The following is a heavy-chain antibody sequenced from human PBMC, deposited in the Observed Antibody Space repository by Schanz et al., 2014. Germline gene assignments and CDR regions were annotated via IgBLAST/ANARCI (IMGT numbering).Heavy chain of an antibody. Sequence: QLQLVQSGAEVKKPGSPVKVSCKASGYTFSSYGITWVRQATGQGLEWMGWMNPNSGNTGYAQKFQGWVTMTRDTSISTAYMELSRLKSDDTAVYYCARAKRFGDMDVWGQGTTVTVSS. J-gene: IGHJ6*02. CDR2: MNPNSGNT. V-gene: IGHV1-8*02. D-gene: IGHD3-10*01. CDR1: GYTFSSYG. CDR3: ARAKRFGDMDV.